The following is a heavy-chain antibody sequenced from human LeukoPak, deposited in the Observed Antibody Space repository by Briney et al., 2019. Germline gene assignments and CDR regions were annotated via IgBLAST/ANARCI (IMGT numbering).Heavy chain of an antibody. Sequence: GGSLRLSCAASGFTFSSSAMSWVRQVPGKGLEWVSGISASGGSTSYADSVRGRFTISRDNSKNTLYVQMSSLRDEDTAVYYCAREIVTGTTILRGYYYYGMDVWGQGTTVTVSS. D-gene: IGHD1-7*01. CDR1: GFTFSSSA. V-gene: IGHV3-23*01. CDR2: ISASGGST. CDR3: AREIVTGTTILRGYYYYGMDV. J-gene: IGHJ6*02.